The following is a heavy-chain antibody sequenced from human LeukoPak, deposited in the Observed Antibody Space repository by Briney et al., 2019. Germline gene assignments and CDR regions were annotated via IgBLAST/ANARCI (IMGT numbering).Heavy chain of an antibody. D-gene: IGHD2-2*01. CDR3: AREDCSSTSCYGSMGY. CDR2: ISYDGSNK. CDR1: GFTFSSYA. Sequence: GGSLRLSCAASGFTFSSYAMSWVRQAPGKGLEWVAVISYDGSNKYYADSVKGRFTISRDNSKNTLYLQMNSLRAEDTAVYYCAREDCSSTSCYGSMGYWGQGTLVTVSS. J-gene: IGHJ4*02. V-gene: IGHV3-30-3*01.